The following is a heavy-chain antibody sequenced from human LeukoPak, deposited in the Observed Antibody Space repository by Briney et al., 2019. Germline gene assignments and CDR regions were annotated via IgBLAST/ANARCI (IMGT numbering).Heavy chain of an antibody. Sequence: GGSLRLSCAASGFTFSSYAMSWVRQAPGKGLEWVSAIGGSGGSTYCADSVKGRFTISRDNSKNTLYLQMNSLRAEDTAVYYCANLDYDSSGDWGQGALVTVSS. CDR1: GFTFSSYA. J-gene: IGHJ4*02. CDR2: IGGSGGST. D-gene: IGHD3-22*01. V-gene: IGHV3-23*01. CDR3: ANLDYDSSGD.